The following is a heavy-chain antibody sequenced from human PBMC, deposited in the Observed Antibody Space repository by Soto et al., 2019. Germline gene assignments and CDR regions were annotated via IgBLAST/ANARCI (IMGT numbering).Heavy chain of an antibody. V-gene: IGHV4-59*08. Sequence: SETLSLTCTVSGASISGYHWSWIRQPTGKGLEWIGYIYYTGSTNYNPSLKSRVTMSVDTSKNQFSLKLNSVTAADTAVYYCARGFTIGWYTYYFDLWGQGPLVTVSS. J-gene: IGHJ4*02. CDR2: IYYTGST. CDR1: GASISGYH. D-gene: IGHD6-19*01. CDR3: ARGFTIGWYTYYFDL.